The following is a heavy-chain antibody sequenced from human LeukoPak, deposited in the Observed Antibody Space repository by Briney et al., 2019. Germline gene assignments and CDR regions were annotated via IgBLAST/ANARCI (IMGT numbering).Heavy chain of an antibody. Sequence: SETLSLTCTVSGGSISSSSYYWGWIRQPPGKGLEWIGRIYYSGSTYYNPSLKSRVTISVDTSKNQFSLKLSSVTAADTAVYYCARHVKDTAMVNNWFDPWGQGTLVTVSS. V-gene: IGHV4-39*01. CDR3: ARHVKDTAMVNNWFDP. CDR2: IYYSGST. J-gene: IGHJ5*02. D-gene: IGHD5-18*01. CDR1: GGSISSSSYY.